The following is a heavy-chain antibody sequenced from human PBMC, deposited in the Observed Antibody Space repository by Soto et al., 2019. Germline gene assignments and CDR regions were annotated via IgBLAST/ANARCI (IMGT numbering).Heavy chain of an antibody. D-gene: IGHD5-12*01. CDR3: EKGFSVATDS. Sequence: EVQLLESGGGLVQPGGSLRLSCAASGFTFSVNAMGWVRQAPGKGLDWVSGISSTGFSTYYADPVKGRFTISRDNSKNTLYLQMNSLSAEDTALYYCEKGFSVATDSWGQGTLVTVSS. CDR1: GFTFSVNA. CDR2: ISSTGFST. J-gene: IGHJ4*02. V-gene: IGHV3-23*01.